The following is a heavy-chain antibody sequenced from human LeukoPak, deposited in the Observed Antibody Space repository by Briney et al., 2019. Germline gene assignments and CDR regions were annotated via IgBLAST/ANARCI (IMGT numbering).Heavy chain of an antibody. D-gene: IGHD3-16*02. CDR3: ANLEDVIDAPSGKGFDY. J-gene: IGHJ4*02. Sequence: GGSLRLSCSASGFTFRNYDMYWVRQPPGKGLDWVAYIRYDGNKTFYGNSVKGRFTISRDNSNSTLYLQMDSLRVDDTAIYYCANLEDVIDAPSGKGFDYWGQGTLVTVSS. CDR1: GFTFRNYD. CDR2: IRYDGNKT. V-gene: IGHV3-30*02.